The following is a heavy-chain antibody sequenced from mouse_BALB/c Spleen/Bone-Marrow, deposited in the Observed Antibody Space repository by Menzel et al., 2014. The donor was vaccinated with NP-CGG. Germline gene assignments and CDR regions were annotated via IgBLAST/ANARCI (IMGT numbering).Heavy chain of an antibody. CDR1: GYTFTSYW. CDR3: TRGYYPYYYAMDY. Sequence: LQQSGSELVRPGASVKLSCKASGYTFTSYWMHWVKQRHGQGLEWIGNIYPGSGSTNYDEKFKSKGTLTVDTSSSTAYMHLSSLTSEDSAVYHCTRGYYPYYYAMDYWGQGTSVTVSS. CDR2: IYPGSGST. J-gene: IGHJ4*01. V-gene: IGHV1S22*01. D-gene: IGHD2-3*01.